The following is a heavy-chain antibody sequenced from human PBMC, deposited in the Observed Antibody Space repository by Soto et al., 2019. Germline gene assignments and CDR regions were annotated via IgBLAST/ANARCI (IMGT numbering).Heavy chain of an antibody. V-gene: IGHV1-3*01. Sequence: ASVKVSCKASGNTFSTYLVHWVRQVHGQGLEWMGWHNGYNGQTEYSQKFQGRVTITRDTSAKTAYLELRSLTSEDTAVYYCAGHHDRAGLGTWGQGTLVTVSS. J-gene: IGHJ5*02. D-gene: IGHD1-1*01. CDR2: HNGYNGQT. CDR3: AGHHDRAGLGT. CDR1: GNTFSTYL.